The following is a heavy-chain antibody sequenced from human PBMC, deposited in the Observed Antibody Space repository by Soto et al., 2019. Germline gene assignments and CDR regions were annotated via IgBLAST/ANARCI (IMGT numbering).Heavy chain of an antibody. J-gene: IGHJ5*02. CDR1: EFTFSSYT. Sequence: EVQLVESGGGLVKPGGSLRLSCEASEFTFSSYTMNWVRQAPGKGLEWVSSISGSSSYIYYADSVKGRFTISRDNAKNSLYLQMNSLRAEDTAVYFCARDPQWLIRQGWFDPWGQGTLVTVSS. D-gene: IGHD6-19*01. V-gene: IGHV3-21*06. CDR2: ISGSSSYI. CDR3: ARDPQWLIRQGWFDP.